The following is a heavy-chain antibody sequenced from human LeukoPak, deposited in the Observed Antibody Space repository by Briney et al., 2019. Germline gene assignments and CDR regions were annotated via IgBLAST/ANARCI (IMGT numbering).Heavy chain of an antibody. D-gene: IGHD1-1*01. V-gene: IGHV3-30*02. CDR3: AKATGTLGN. CDR2: IRFDGSNK. CDR1: GFTFSTYG. J-gene: IGHJ4*02. Sequence: QTGGSLRLSCAASGFTFSTYGMHWVRQAPGKGLEWVAFIRFDGSNKYYTDSVKGRFTISRDNSKNTLYLQMNSLTAEGTAIYYCAKATGTLGNWGQGTLVTVSS.